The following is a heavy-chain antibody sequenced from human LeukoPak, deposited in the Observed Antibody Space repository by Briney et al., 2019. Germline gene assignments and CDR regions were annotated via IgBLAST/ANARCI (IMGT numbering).Heavy chain of an antibody. CDR3: ARETTGLARYFDY. CDR2: IYTSGST. Sequence: KPSETLSLTCTVSGNSISSYYWSWIRQPAGKGLEWIGRIYTSGSTNCNPSLKSRVTMSVDTSKNQFSLSLSSVTAADTAFYYCARETTGLARYFDYWGQGTLVTVSS. D-gene: IGHD4-11*01. J-gene: IGHJ4*02. CDR1: GNSISSYY. V-gene: IGHV4-4*07.